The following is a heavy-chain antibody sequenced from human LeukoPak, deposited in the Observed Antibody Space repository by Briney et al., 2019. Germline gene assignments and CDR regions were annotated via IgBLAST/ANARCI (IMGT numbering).Heavy chain of an antibody. CDR1: GYTFTSND. V-gene: IGHV1-8*01. Sequence: GASVKVSCKASGYTFTSNDINWVRQATGQGLEWMGWMNPNSGNTGYAQKFQGRVTMTRNTSISTAYMELSSLRSEDTAVYYCARGLGIAAAVDYWGQGTLVTVSS. CDR3: ARGLGIAAAVDY. D-gene: IGHD6-13*01. J-gene: IGHJ4*02. CDR2: MNPNSGNT.